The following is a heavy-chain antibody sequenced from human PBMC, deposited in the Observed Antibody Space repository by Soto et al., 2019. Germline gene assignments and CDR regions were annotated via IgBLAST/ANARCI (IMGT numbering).Heavy chain of an antibody. CDR3: AKDDSEYSNYWTSFDY. J-gene: IGHJ4*02. D-gene: IGHD4-4*01. CDR1: GFSFSHFG. CDR2: ISYDGSIK. Sequence: QVQLVESGGGVVQPGRSLRLSCAASGFSFSHFGMEWVRQAPGKGLEWVASISYDGSIKYYTDSVKGRFTISRDNYKATLSLQMNSLRAEDTAMYYCAKDDSEYSNYWTSFDYWGQGTLVTVSS. V-gene: IGHV3-30*18.